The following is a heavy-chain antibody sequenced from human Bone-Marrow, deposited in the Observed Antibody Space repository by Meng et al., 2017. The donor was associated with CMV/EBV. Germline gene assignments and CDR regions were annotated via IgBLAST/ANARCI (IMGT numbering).Heavy chain of an antibody. CDR1: GYTFTSYG. CDR2: ISAYNGNT. J-gene: IGHJ4*02. Sequence: ASVKVSCKASGYTFTSYGISWVRQAPGQGLEWMGWISAYNGNTNYAQKLQGRVTMTTDTSTSTAYMELRSLRSDDTAVYYCARVRYSSSWYPFAYWGQGHLVHVSS. V-gene: IGHV1-18*01. CDR3: ARVRYSSSWYPFAY. D-gene: IGHD6-13*01.